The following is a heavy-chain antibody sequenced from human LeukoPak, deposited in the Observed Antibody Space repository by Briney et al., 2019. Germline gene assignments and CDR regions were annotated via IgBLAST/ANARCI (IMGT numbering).Heavy chain of an antibody. Sequence: PSQTLSLTCAVSGGSISSYYWSWIRQPPGKGLEWIGYIYYSGSTNYNPSLKSRVTISVDTSKNQFSLKLSSVTAADTAVYYCSGATGYSSGWSYYYYYYGMDVWGQGTTVTVSS. J-gene: IGHJ6*02. CDR1: GGSISSYY. CDR2: IYYSGST. CDR3: SGATGYSSGWSYYYYYYGMDV. V-gene: IGHV4-59*01. D-gene: IGHD6-19*01.